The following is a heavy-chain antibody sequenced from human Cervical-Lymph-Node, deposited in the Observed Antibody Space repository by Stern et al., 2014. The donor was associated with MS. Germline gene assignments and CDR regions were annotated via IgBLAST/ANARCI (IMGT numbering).Heavy chain of an antibody. Sequence: EMQLVESGGGLVRPGGSLRLSCAVSGFTFSDYYMDWVRQAPGKGLEWVGRSRNKPNGYTTEYAASVKGRFFVSRDDSKNLLYLQMNSLKTEDTAVYYCARGFHSFDRWGQGTLVTVSS. V-gene: IGHV3-72*01. CDR2: SRNKPNGYTT. CDR3: ARGFHSFDR. CDR1: GFTFSDYY. J-gene: IGHJ5*02.